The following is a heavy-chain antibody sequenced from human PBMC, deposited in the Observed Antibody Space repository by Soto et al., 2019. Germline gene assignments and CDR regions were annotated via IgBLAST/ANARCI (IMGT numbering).Heavy chain of an antibody. Sequence: ASVQVSCKASGYTYTSYGISWVRQAPGQGLEWMGWISGYNGNTNYAQKLQGRVTMTTDTSTSTAYMELRSLRSDDTAVYYCARNDILTGFYSYFYYWGQGTLVTVSS. D-gene: IGHD3-9*01. V-gene: IGHV1-18*04. CDR2: ISGYNGNT. CDR1: GYTYTSYG. CDR3: ARNDILTGFYSYFYY. J-gene: IGHJ4*02.